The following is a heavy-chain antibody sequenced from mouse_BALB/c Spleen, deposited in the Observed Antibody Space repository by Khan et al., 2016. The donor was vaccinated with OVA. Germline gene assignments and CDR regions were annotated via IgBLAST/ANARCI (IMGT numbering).Heavy chain of an antibody. CDR2: ISSGGSYT. Sequence: DVMLVESGGDLVKPGGSLKLSCAASGFTFSSYGMSWVRQTPDKRLEWVATISSGGSYTYYPDSVKGRFTISRDNAKNTLYLQMSSLKSEDTAMYYCARLYAMDYWGQGTSVTVSS. V-gene: IGHV5-6*02. J-gene: IGHJ4*01. CDR1: GFTFSSYG. CDR3: ARLYAMDY.